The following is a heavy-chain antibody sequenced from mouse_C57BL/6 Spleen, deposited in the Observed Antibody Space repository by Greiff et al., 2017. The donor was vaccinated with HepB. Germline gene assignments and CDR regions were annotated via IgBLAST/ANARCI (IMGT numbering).Heavy chain of an antibody. Sequence: QVQLQQSGPELVKPGASVKISCKASGYAFSSSWMNWVKQRPGKGLEWIGRIYPGDGDTNYNGKFKGKATLTADKSSSTAYMQLSSLTSEDSAVYFCAKERGYYGSSSYYVDYWGQGTTLTVSS. CDR3: AKERGYYGSSSYYVDY. CDR2: IYPGDGDT. J-gene: IGHJ2*01. CDR1: GYAFSSSW. D-gene: IGHD1-1*01. V-gene: IGHV1-82*01.